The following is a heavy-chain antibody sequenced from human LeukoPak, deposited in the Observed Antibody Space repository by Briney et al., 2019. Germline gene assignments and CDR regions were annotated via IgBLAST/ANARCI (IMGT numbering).Heavy chain of an antibody. D-gene: IGHD3-10*01. CDR2: INPNSGGT. Sequence: ASVKVSCKASGYTFTGYYMHWVRQAPGQGLEWMGWINPNSGGTNYAQKFQGRVTMTRDTSISTAYMELSRLRSDDTAVYYCARSLGSGPNDAFDIWGQGTMVTVSS. CDR3: ARSLGSGPNDAFDI. J-gene: IGHJ3*02. CDR1: GYTFTGYY. V-gene: IGHV1-2*02.